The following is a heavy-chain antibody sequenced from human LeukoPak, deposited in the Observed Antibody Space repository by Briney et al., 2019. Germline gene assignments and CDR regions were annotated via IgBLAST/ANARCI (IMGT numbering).Heavy chain of an antibody. CDR3: ARAEWSLGGHDAFDI. V-gene: IGHV3-11*05. J-gene: IGHJ3*02. CDR1: GFTFSDYY. D-gene: IGHD3-3*01. Sequence: PGGSLRHSCAASGFTFSDYYMSWIRQAPGKGLEWVSYISSSSSYTNYADSVKGRFTISRDNAKNSLYLQMNSLRAEDTAVYYCARAEWSLGGHDAFDIWGQGTMVTVSS. CDR2: ISSSSSYT.